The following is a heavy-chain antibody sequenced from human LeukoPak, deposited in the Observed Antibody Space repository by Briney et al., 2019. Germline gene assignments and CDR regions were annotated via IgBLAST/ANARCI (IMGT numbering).Heavy chain of an antibody. CDR1: GFTLSSYG. D-gene: IGHD6-6*01. V-gene: IGHV3-33*06. Sequence: GGSLRLSCAASGFTLSSYGMHWVRQAPGKGLEWVAVIWYDGSNKHYADSVKGRFTISRDNSKNTLYLQMNSLRAEDTAVYYCAKGTYSSSSSWFDPWGQGTLVTVSS. CDR3: AKGTYSSSSSWFDP. CDR2: IWYDGSNK. J-gene: IGHJ5*02.